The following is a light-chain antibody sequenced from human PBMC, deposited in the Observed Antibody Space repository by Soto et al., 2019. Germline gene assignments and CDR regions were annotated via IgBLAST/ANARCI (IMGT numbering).Light chain of an antibody. V-gene: IGKV3D-15*01. CDR2: AAS. CDR1: QTVHSH. J-gene: IGKJ4*01. CDR3: QQYSDWPLS. Sequence: EIVMTQSPATLSVSPGERVTLSCRPSQTVHSHLAWYQQRPGQAPRPLIYAASTRATGIPGRFSGTGFGTDFTLTICSLLSEDFSVYYCQQYSDWPLSFGVPT.